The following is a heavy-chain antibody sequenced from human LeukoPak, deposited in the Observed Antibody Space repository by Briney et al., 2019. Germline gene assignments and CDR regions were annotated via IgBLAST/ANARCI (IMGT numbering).Heavy chain of an antibody. CDR2: IRYDGINK. D-gene: IGHD1-26*01. J-gene: IGHJ4*02. CDR3: AKDLLGATSY. Sequence: PGGSLKLSCAASGFIFSNDGIHWVRQAPGKGLEWVAFIRYDGINKYYADSVKGRFTISRDNPKNTLYLQMNSLRGEDTALYYCAKDLLGATSYWGQGTLVTVSS. CDR1: GFIFSNDG. V-gene: IGHV3-30*02.